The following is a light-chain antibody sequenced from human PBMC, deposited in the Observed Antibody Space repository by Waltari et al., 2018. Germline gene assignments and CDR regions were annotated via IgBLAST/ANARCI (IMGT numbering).Light chain of an antibody. CDR3: QSFDNYVSGGTV. CDR2: GTT. V-gene: IGLV1-40*01. CDR1: RPNIGAGHD. Sequence: QSVLTQPPSSSRAPGPRVTSSCTGRRPNIGAGHDVHWYQRLPGTAPKLLIYGTTNRPSGVPDRFSGSKSGTSASLAITGLQAEDEADYFCQSFDNYVSGGTVFGGGTKLAVL. J-gene: IGLJ3*02.